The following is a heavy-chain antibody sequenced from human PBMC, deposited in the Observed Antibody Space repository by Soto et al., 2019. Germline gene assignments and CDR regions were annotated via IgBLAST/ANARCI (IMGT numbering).Heavy chain of an antibody. CDR2: IYYSGST. D-gene: IGHD3-22*01. J-gene: IGHJ5*02. V-gene: IGHV4-31*03. CDR1: VASISSGGYY. CDR3: ARESKYDTSGYPPWFAP. Sequence: QVPLQESGPGLVKPSQTLSLTCTVSVASISSGGYYWSWIRQDPGEGLEWIGYIYYSGSTSYNPSLKSRVTISVDTSKNQFSLKLSSVTAADTAVYYCARESKYDTSGYPPWFAPWGQGTLVTVSS.